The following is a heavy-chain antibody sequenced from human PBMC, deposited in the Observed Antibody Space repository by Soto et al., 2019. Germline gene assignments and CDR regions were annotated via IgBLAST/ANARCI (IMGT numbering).Heavy chain of an antibody. V-gene: IGHV4-34*01. J-gene: IGHJ5*02. CDR1: GGSFSVYY. Sequence: QVPLQQWGAGLLKPSETLSLTCAVYGGSFSVYYWCWIRQPPGKGLEWIGEINPSGSTNYNPSLKSRVTLSVDTSKNQFSLKLSSVTAADTAVYYCARGWFDPWGQGTLVTVSS. CDR3: ARGWFDP. CDR2: INPSGST.